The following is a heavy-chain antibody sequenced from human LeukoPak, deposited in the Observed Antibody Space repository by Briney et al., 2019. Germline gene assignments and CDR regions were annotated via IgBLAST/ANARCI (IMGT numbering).Heavy chain of an antibody. V-gene: IGHV3-48*03. CDR3: ARRYCSGGSCYVQDAFDI. J-gene: IGHJ3*02. D-gene: IGHD2-15*01. CDR1: GFTFSSYE. Sequence: GGSLRLSCAASGFTFSSYEMNWVRQAPGKGLEWVSYISSSGSTIYYADSVKGRFTISRDNAKNSLDLQMNSLRAEDTSVYYCARRYCSGGSCYVQDAFDIWGQGTMVTVSS. CDR2: ISSSGSTI.